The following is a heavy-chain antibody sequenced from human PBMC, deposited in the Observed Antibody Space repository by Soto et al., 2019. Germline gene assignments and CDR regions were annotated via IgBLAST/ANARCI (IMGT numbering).Heavy chain of an antibody. CDR3: ARVPAKHAFDI. Sequence: ASVKVSCKASGYAFTSYYMHWVRQAPGQGLEWMGIINPSGGSTSYAQKFQGRVTMTRDTSTSTVYMELSSLRFEDTAVYYCARVPAKHAFDIWGQGTMVTVSS. CDR1: GYAFTSYY. J-gene: IGHJ3*02. V-gene: IGHV1-46*03. CDR2: INPSGGST.